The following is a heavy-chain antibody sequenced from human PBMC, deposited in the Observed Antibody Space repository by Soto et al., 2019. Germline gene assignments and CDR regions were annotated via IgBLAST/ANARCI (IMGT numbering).Heavy chain of an antibody. CDR1: GGSISSYY. CDR2: IYNSGST. J-gene: IGHJ4*02. CDR3: ATQATGHTAPFDF. V-gene: IGHV4-59*08. Sequence: SETLSLTCTVSGGSISSYYWSWIRQPPGKGLEWIGYIYNSGSTNYNPSLKSRVTMSVDTSENQFSLRLTSVTAADTAIYYCATQATGHTAPFDFWGQGTLVTVSS. D-gene: IGHD2-21*02.